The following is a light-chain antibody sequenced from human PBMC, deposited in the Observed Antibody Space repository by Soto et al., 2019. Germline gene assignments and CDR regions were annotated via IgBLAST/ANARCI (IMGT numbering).Light chain of an antibody. V-gene: IGLV4-69*01. CDR1: SGHSSYA. CDR3: QSWGTAFSVT. Sequence: QSVLTQSPSASASLGDSVKLTCTLSSGHSSYAIAWHQQQPEKGPRYLMKLNSDGSHNKGDGIPDRFSGSSSGAERYLTISSLQSEDEADSYCQSWGTAFSVTFGGGTKLTVL. J-gene: IGLJ2*01. CDR2: LNSDGSH.